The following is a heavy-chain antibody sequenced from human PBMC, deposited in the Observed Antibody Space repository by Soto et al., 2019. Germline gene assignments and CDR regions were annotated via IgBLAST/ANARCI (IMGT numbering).Heavy chain of an antibody. D-gene: IGHD2-2*01. CDR2: IIPITATA. J-gene: IGHJ6*02. Sequence: QVQLVQSGAEVKKPGSSVKVSCKASGGTFGSYAISWVRQAPGQGLEWMGGIIPITATAHYAQKFQGRVTITADESTSTASMQLSSLRSEDTAVYYCARSQGSSTSLEIYYYYSYGMDVWGQGTTVTVAS. CDR3: ARSQGSSTSLEIYYYYSYGMDV. V-gene: IGHV1-69*01. CDR1: GGTFGSYA.